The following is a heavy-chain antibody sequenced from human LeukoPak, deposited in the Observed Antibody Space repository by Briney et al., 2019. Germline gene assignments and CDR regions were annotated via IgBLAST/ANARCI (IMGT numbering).Heavy chain of an antibody. CDR3: ARARFEKSEYYFDY. V-gene: IGHV1-69*05. J-gene: IGHJ4*02. Sequence: GSSVKVSCKVSGGTFSYHAFSRVRQAPGQGLEWMGGIIPIADTTDYAQNFQGRVTITTDESTTTVYMELSSLRSEDTAVYYCARARFEKSEYYFDYWGQGTLVTVSS. CDR2: IIPIADTT. CDR1: GGTFSYHA.